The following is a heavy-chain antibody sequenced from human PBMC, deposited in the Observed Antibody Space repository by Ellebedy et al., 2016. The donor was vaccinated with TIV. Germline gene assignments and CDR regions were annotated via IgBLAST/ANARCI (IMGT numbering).Heavy chain of an antibody. CDR1: GGTFSSHA. J-gene: IGHJ3*02. Sequence: SVKVSCKASGGTFSSHAISWVRQAPGQGLEWLGRIIPMFDIRDYAQELQGRVTITADNSTSTAYMELSSLRSEDTAVYFCARNSDIIVVPSAYASSYDIWGQGTMVSVAS. D-gene: IGHD2-15*01. CDR3: ARNSDIIVVPSAYASSYDI. V-gene: IGHV1-69*04. CDR2: IIPMFDIR.